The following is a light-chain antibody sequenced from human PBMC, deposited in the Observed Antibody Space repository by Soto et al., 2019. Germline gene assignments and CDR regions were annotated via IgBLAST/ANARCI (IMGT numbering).Light chain of an antibody. CDR1: SSDVGGYNH. Sequence: ALTQPRSVSGSPGQSVTISCTGTSSDVGGYNHVSWYQQHPGKVPKLIIYDVSKRPSGVPDRFSGSKSGNTASLTISGLQAEDEADYYCCSYAGSYTFVFGIGTKVTVL. V-gene: IGLV2-11*01. CDR3: CSYAGSYTFV. J-gene: IGLJ1*01. CDR2: DVS.